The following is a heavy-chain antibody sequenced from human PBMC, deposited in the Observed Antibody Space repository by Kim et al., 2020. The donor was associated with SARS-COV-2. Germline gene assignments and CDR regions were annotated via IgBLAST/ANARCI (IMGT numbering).Heavy chain of an antibody. V-gene: IGHV3-23*01. CDR3: AASGIAAAGKGGYGMDF. J-gene: IGHJ6*02. Sequence: VKGRFTISRDNSKNTLYLQMNSLRAEDTAVYYCAASGIAAAGKGGYGMDFWGQGTPVTVSS. D-gene: IGHD6-13*01.